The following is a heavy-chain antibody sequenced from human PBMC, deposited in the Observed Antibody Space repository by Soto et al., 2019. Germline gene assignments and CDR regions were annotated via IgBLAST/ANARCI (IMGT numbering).Heavy chain of an antibody. Sequence: SETLSPTCAVYGGSFSGYYWSWIRQPPGKGLEWIGEINHSGSTNYNPSLKSRVTISVDTSKNQFSLKLSSVTAADTAVYYCARGPGGYSFRIWGQGTMVTVSS. CDR1: GGSFSGYY. D-gene: IGHD2-21*02. CDR2: INHSGST. V-gene: IGHV4-34*01. CDR3: ARGPGGYSFRI. J-gene: IGHJ3*02.